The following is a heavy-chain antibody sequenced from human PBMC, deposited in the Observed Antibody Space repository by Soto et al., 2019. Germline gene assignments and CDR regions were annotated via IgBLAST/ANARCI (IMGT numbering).Heavy chain of an antibody. V-gene: IGHV4-4*02. Sequence: SETLSLTCAVSGGSISSSNWWSWVRQPPGKGLEWIGEIYHSGSTNYNPSLKSRVTISVDKSNNQFSLKLSSVTAADTAVYYCAGFGGGYYYRGAFDIWGQGTMVT. D-gene: IGHD3-22*01. CDR3: AGFGGGYYYRGAFDI. CDR2: IYHSGST. J-gene: IGHJ3*02. CDR1: GGSISSSNW.